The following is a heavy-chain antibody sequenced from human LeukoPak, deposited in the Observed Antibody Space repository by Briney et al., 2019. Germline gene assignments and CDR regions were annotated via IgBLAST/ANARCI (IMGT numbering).Heavy chain of an antibody. CDR1: GFTFSSYA. CDR3: AKKQSYYYDSSALRGGGYFDY. D-gene: IGHD3-22*01. CDR2: ISGSGGST. Sequence: GGSLRLSCAASGFTFSSYAMSWVRQAPGKGLEWVSAISGSGGSTYYADSVKRRFTISRDNSKNTLYLQMNSLRAEDTAVYYCAKKQSYYYDSSALRGGGYFDYWGQGTLVTASS. J-gene: IGHJ4*02. V-gene: IGHV3-23*01.